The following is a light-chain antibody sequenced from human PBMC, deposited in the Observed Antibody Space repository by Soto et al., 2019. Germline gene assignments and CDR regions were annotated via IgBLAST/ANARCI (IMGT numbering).Light chain of an antibody. V-gene: IGKV1-12*01. CDR2: AAS. Sequence: DIQMTKYTSSVSASAGDRVTITCRASQDISSWLAWYQQKPGKAPKLLIYAASSLQSGVPSRFSGSGSGTDFTLTISSLQSEDFAVYYCQQYNNWPPWTFGQGSKVDVK. CDR1: QDISSW. CDR3: QQYNNWPPWT. J-gene: IGKJ1*01.